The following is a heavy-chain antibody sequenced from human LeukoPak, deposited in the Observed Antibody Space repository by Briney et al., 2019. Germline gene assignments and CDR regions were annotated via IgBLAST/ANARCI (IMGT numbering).Heavy chain of an antibody. CDR1: GFTFSSYE. J-gene: IGHJ6*02. V-gene: IGHV3-48*03. D-gene: IGHD3-3*01. Sequence: PGGSLRLSCAASGFTFSSYEMNWVRQAPGKGLEWVSYISSSGSTIYYADSVKGRFTISRDNAKNSLYLQMNSLRAEDTAVYYCAREGAIFGVVTPYYYYGMDVRGQGTTVTVSS. CDR2: ISSSGSTI. CDR3: AREGAIFGVVTPYYYYGMDV.